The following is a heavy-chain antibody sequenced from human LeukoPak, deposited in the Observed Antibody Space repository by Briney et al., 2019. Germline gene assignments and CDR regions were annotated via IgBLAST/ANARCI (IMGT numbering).Heavy chain of an antibody. J-gene: IGHJ4*02. Sequence: PSETLSLTCSVSGGSISNYFWTWIRQPPGKELDWIGYIYSSWSTYDNPSLKSRLTISVDTSKNRFSIKLSTVTAADTAVYYCARRPTGDPKFDYWGQGPLVTVSS. D-gene: IGHD7-27*01. CDR1: GGSISNYF. V-gene: IGHV4-59*08. CDR2: IYSSWST. CDR3: ARRPTGDPKFDY.